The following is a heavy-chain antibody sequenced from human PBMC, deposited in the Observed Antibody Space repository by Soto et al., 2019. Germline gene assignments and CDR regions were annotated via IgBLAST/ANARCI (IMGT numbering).Heavy chain of an antibody. CDR2: ISAYDGNS. J-gene: IGHJ4*02. D-gene: IGHD1-7*01. V-gene: IGHV1-18*01. CDR3: ARGGTPLDY. CDR1: GYTFTNFG. Sequence: QVQLVQSGAEVKKPGASVKVSCKASGYTFTNFGLSWVRQAPGEGLEWMGWISAYDGNSNDAPNFQGRVTTTTDTSTSTAYMELRSLRSDDTAVYYCARGGTPLDYWGQGTLVTVSS.